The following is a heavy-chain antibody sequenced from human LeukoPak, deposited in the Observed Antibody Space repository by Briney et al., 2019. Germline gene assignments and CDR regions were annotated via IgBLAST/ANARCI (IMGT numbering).Heavy chain of an antibody. CDR1: GFTFSSYS. CDR2: ISSSSSTI. J-gene: IGHJ4*02. Sequence: GRSLRLSCAASGFTFSSYSMNWVRQAPGKGLEWVSYISSSSSTIYYADSVKGRFTISRDNAKNSLYLQMNSLRAEDTAVYYCAREIVGASLDYWGQGTLVTVSS. CDR3: AREIVGASLDY. D-gene: IGHD1-26*01. V-gene: IGHV3-48*01.